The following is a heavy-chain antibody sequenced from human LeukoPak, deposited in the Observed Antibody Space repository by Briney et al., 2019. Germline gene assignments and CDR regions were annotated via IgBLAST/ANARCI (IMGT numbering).Heavy chain of an antibody. CDR1: GYTFTNFG. CDR3: ARDWTVWRSFDT. D-gene: IGHD2-21*01. V-gene: IGHV1-18*01. Sequence: ASVKVSCKASGYTFTNFGISWVRQAPGQGREWMGCISAYNGNTNYAQILQGRVTMTTDTSTSTAYMELRSLRSDDTAVYYCARDWTVWRSFDTWGQGTMVTVSS. CDR2: ISAYNGNT. J-gene: IGHJ3*02.